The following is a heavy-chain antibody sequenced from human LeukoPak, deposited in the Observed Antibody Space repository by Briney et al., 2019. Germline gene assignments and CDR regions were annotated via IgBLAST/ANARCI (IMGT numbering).Heavy chain of an antibody. CDR1: GYTFTSYY. J-gene: IGHJ4*02. D-gene: IGHD1-26*01. V-gene: IGHV1-46*01. Sequence: GASVKVSCKASGYTFTSYYMHWVRQAPGQGLEWMGLINPSGGSTAYAQKFQGRVTMTRDTSTSTVYMELSSLRSEDTAVYYCGRRAYSENYPLGYWGQGTLVTVSS. CDR3: GRRAYSENYPLGY. CDR2: INPSGGST.